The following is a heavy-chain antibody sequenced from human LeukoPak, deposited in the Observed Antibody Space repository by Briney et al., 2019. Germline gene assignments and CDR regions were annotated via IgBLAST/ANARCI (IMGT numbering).Heavy chain of an antibody. CDR1: GYTLTELS. CDR3: ARTAARRFDY. V-gene: IGHV1-24*01. Sequence: VASVKVSCKVSGYTLTELSMHWVRQAPGKGLEWMGGFDPEDGETIYAQKFQGRVTMTRDTSRSTVYMELSSLRSDDTAVYYCARTAARRFDYWGQGTLVTVSS. CDR2: FDPEDGET. D-gene: IGHD6-6*01. J-gene: IGHJ4*02.